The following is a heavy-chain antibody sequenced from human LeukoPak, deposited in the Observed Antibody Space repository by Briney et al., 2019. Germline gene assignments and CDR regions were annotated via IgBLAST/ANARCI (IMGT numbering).Heavy chain of an antibody. J-gene: IGHJ6*03. CDR2: IYSDGST. D-gene: IGHD6-13*01. CDR1: GGSINSYY. V-gene: IGHV4-59*08. Sequence: SETLSLTCTASGGSINSYYWSWIRQSPGKGLEWIGFIYSDGSTIYNPSLKSRVTISVDTSKNQFSLKLSSVTAADTAVYYCARHFPQHLARTTYSYHYMDFWGKGTTVTVSS. CDR3: ARHFPQHLARTTYSYHYMDF.